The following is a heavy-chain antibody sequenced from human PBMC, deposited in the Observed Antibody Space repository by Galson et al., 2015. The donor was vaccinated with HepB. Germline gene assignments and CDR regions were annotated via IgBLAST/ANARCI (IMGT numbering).Heavy chain of an antibody. V-gene: IGHV3-11*01. Sequence: SLRLSCAAAGFDFNDRYMSWIRQAPGKGLEWVSYISNNGKGIYYADSVKGRFTISRDNAKNLLYLQMNSARAEDTAVYYCQIGHYFDSWGQGTLVIVSS. CDR2: ISNNGKGI. CDR1: GFDFNDRY. CDR3: QIGHYFDS. J-gene: IGHJ4*02. D-gene: IGHD2-21*01.